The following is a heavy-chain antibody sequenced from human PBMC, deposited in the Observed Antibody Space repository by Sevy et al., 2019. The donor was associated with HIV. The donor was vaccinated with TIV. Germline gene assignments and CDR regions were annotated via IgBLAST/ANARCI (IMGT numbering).Heavy chain of an antibody. J-gene: IGHJ6*02. CDR1: GFTFDDYA. D-gene: IGHD3-22*01. Sequence: GGSLRLSCAASGFTFDDYAMHWVRQAPGKGLEWVSGISWNSGSIGYADSVKGRFTISRDNAKNSLYLQMNSLRAEDTALYYCEKDTAPHYYDSSGQYYYYYGMDVWGQGTTVTVSS. V-gene: IGHV3-9*01. CDR3: EKDTAPHYYDSSGQYYYYYGMDV. CDR2: ISWNSGSI.